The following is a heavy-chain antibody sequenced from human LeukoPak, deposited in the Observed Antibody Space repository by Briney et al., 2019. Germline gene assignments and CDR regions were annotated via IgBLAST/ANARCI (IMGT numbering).Heavy chain of an antibody. J-gene: IGHJ5*02. CDR2: INHSGST. D-gene: IGHD6-13*01. V-gene: IGHV4-34*01. CDR1: GFTSSSYG. CDR3: ARWRAAGTHWFDP. Sequence: GTLRLSCAASGFTSSSYGMHWVRQAPGKGLEWIGEINHSGSTNYNPSLKSRVTISVDTSKNQFSLKLSSVTAADTAVYYCARWRAAGTHWFDPLGQGTLVTVSS.